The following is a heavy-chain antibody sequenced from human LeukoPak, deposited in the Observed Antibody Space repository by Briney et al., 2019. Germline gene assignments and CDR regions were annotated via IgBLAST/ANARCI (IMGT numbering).Heavy chain of an antibody. Sequence: ASVKVSCKASGYTFTSYYMRWVRQAPGQGLEWMGIINPSSGSTTYAQKFQGRVTITRDTSTSTVYMELSSLRSEATAVYYCAKAYYHDSSDYYFHLDYWGQGTLVTVSS. CDR1: GYTFTSYY. V-gene: IGHV1-46*01. CDR2: INPSSGST. D-gene: IGHD3-22*01. J-gene: IGHJ4*02. CDR3: AKAYYHDSSDYYFHLDY.